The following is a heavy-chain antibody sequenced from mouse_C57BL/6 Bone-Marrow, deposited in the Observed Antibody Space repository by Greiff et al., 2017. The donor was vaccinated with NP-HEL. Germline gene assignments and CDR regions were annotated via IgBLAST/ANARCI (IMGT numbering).Heavy chain of an antibody. CDR1: GFTFSDYG. CDR3: ARSRPLAMDY. J-gene: IGHJ4*01. D-gene: IGHD1-1*01. V-gene: IGHV5-17*01. Sequence: EVMLVESGGGLVKPGGSLKLSCAASGFTFSDYGMHWVRQAPEKGLEWVAYISSGSSTIYYADTVKGRFTISRDNAKNTLFLQMTSLRSEDTAMYYCARSRPLAMDYWGQGTSVTVSS. CDR2: ISSGSSTI.